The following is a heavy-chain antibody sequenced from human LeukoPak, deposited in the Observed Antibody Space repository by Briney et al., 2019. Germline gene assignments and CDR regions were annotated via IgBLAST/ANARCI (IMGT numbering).Heavy chain of an antibody. V-gene: IGHV4-59*01. CDR3: AAATIVGGRWFQH. CDR2: IYYSGST. D-gene: IGHD3-3*01. Sequence: SETLSLTCTVSGGSISSYYWSWIRQPPGKGLEWVGYIYYSGSTNYNPSLKSRVTISVDTSKNQFSLKLSSVTAADTAVYYCAAATIVGGRWFQHWGQGTLVTVSS. J-gene: IGHJ1*01. CDR1: GGSISSYY.